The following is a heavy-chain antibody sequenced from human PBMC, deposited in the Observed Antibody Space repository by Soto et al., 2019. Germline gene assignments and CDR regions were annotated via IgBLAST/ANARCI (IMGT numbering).Heavy chain of an antibody. Sequence: EVQLVESGGGLVKPGGSLRLSCAASGFTFSSYSMNWVRQAPGKGLEWVSSISSSSSYIYYADSVKGRFTISRDNAKNSLYLQMNSLRDEDTAVYYSARSIFGVVRPNAYWGQGTLVTVSS. CDR1: GFTFSSYS. D-gene: IGHD3-3*01. CDR3: ARSIFGVVRPNAY. V-gene: IGHV3-21*01. CDR2: ISSSSSYI. J-gene: IGHJ4*02.